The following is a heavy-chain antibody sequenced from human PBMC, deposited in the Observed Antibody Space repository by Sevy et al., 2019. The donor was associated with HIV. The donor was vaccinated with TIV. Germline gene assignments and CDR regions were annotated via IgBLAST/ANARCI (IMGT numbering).Heavy chain of an antibody. CDR3: ARTLHSNSRLDP. J-gene: IGHJ5*02. CDR1: GFTLSRYW. Sequence: GGSLRLSCAASGFTLSRYWMHWVRQTPGKGLVWVSRINGDGSNTDYAASVKGRFTISRDNAMNTLYLQMNSLRADDTAVYYCARTLHSNSRLDPWGQGTLVTVSS. CDR2: INGDGSNT. V-gene: IGHV3-74*01. D-gene: IGHD3-10*01.